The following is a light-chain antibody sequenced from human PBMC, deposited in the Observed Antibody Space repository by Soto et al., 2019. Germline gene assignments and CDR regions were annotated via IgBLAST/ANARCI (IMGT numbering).Light chain of an antibody. Sequence: QSALTQPRSVSGSPGQSVTISCTGTSSDVGGYNYVSWYQQHPGKAPKLMIYDVSKRPSGVPDRFSGSKSGNTASLTISGLKAEYEAYYYCCSYAGSYNWVSGGWTQLTVL. CDR1: SSDVGGYNY. CDR2: DVS. CDR3: CSYAGSYNWV. J-gene: IGLJ3*02. V-gene: IGLV2-11*01.